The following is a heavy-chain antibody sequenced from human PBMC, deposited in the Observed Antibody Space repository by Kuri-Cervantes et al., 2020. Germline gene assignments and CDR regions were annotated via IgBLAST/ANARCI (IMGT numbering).Heavy chain of an antibody. CDR3: ARDRAAAGREGLGY. Sequence: SETLSLTCTVSGGSISSYYWSWIRQPAGKGLEWIGRISGSGNTNYNPSLKSRVTISVDTSKNQFSLKLTSVTAADTAVYYCARDRAAAGREGLGYWGQGTLVTVSS. CDR2: ISGSGNT. D-gene: IGHD6-13*01. V-gene: IGHV4-4*07. CDR1: GGSISSYY. J-gene: IGHJ4*02.